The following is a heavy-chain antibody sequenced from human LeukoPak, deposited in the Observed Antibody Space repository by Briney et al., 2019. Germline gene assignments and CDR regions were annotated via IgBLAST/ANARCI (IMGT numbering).Heavy chain of an antibody. Sequence: PSGTLSLTCTVSGGSISSYYWSWIRQPPGKGLEWIGYIYYSGSTNYNPSLKSRVTISVDTSKNQFSLKLSSVTAADTAVYYCARHWTGSGWFPSYFDYWGQGTLVTVSS. J-gene: IGHJ4*02. D-gene: IGHD6-19*01. CDR2: IYYSGST. CDR3: ARHWTGSGWFPSYFDY. CDR1: GGSISSYY. V-gene: IGHV4-59*08.